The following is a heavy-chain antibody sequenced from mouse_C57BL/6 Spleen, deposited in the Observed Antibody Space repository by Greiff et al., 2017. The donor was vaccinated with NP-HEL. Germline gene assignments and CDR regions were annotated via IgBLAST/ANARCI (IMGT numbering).Heavy chain of an antibody. V-gene: IGHV5-9*01. J-gene: IGHJ4*01. CDR2: ISGGGGNT. Sequence: EVQLVESGGGLVKPGGSLKLSCAASGFTFSSYTMSWVRQTPEKRLEWVATISGGGGNTYYPDSVKGRFTISRDNAKNTLYLQMSSLRSEDTALYYCARGDMSNYVRAMDYWGQGTSVTVSS. CDR3: ARGDMSNYVRAMDY. D-gene: IGHD2-5*01. CDR1: GFTFSSYT.